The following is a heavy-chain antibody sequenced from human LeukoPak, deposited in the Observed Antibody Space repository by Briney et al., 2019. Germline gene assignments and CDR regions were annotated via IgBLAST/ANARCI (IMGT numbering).Heavy chain of an antibody. V-gene: IGHV4-31*03. Sequence: SQTLSLTCTVSGGSISSGGYYWSWIRQHPGKGLEWIGYIYYSGSTYYNPSLKSRVTISVDTSKNQFPLKLSSVTAADTAVYYCARYTREATGTTVEGYYFDYWGQGTLVTVSS. J-gene: IGHJ4*02. CDR2: IYYSGST. CDR1: GGSISSGGYY. D-gene: IGHD1-7*01. CDR3: ARYTREATGTTVEGYYFDY.